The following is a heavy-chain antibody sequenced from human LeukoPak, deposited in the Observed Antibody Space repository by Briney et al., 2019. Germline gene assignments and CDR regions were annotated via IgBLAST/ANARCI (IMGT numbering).Heavy chain of an antibody. CDR1: GYTFTSYY. CDR2: INPSGGST. Sequence: ASVKVSCKASGYTFTSYYMHWVRQAPGQGLEWMGIINPSGGSTSYAQKFQGRVTMTRDTSISTAYMELSRLRSDDTAVYYCVSYYDSSGYKNYWGQGTLVTVSS. V-gene: IGHV1-46*01. CDR3: VSYYDSSGYKNY. J-gene: IGHJ4*02. D-gene: IGHD3-22*01.